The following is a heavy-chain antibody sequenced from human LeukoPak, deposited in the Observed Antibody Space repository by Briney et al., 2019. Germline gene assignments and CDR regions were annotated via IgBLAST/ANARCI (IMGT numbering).Heavy chain of an antibody. J-gene: IGHJ4*02. V-gene: IGHV3-49*04. Sequence: GGSLRLSCTASGFTFGDYAMSWVRQAPGKGREWVGFIRSKAYGGTTEYAASVKGRFTISRDDSKSIAYLQMNSLKTEDTAVYYCTRKGGPTLDYWGQGTLVTVSS. CDR3: TRKGGPTLDY. CDR2: IRSKAYGGTT. CDR1: GFTFGDYA. D-gene: IGHD3-16*01.